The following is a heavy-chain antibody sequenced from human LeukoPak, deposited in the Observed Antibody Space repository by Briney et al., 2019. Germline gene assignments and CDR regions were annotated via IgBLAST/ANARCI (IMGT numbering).Heavy chain of an antibody. D-gene: IGHD6-19*01. CDR3: ARGLQWLGYFDY. CDR2: IYYSGST. Sequence: SGTLSLTCTVSGGSISSYYWSWIRQPPGKGLEWIGYIYYSGSTNYNPSLKSRVTISVDTSKNQFSLKLSSVTAADTAVYYCARGLQWLGYFDYWGQGTLVTVSS. CDR1: GGSISSYY. V-gene: IGHV4-59*01. J-gene: IGHJ4*02.